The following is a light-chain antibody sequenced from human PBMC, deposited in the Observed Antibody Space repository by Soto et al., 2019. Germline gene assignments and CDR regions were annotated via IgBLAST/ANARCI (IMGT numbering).Light chain of an antibody. J-gene: IGLJ3*02. CDR1: SSDLGGYNY. Sequence: QSVLTQPPSASGSPGQSVTISCTGTSSDLGGYNYVSWYQQHPGKAPKLVIYEVFKRPSGVPDRFSGSKSGNTASLTVSGLQTEDEADYYCSSNAGTNNLRVFGGGTKRTVL. V-gene: IGLV2-8*01. CDR3: SSNAGTNNLRV. CDR2: EVF.